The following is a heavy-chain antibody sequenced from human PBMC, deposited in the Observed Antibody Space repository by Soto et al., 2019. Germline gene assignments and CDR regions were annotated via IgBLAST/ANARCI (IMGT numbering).Heavy chain of an antibody. Sequence: EVQLVESGGGSVLPGGSLRLSCTTSGLTFSHHWMHWVRQVPGKGLEWVSGVKDDGSGTFYADSVKGRFTISRDNAKNTVFLQMNSLRVEDTAVYYCTTVFDYWGQGTLVTVSS. CDR1: GLTFSHHW. CDR2: VKDDGSGT. J-gene: IGHJ4*02. D-gene: IGHD4-4*01. CDR3: TTVFDY. V-gene: IGHV3-74*01.